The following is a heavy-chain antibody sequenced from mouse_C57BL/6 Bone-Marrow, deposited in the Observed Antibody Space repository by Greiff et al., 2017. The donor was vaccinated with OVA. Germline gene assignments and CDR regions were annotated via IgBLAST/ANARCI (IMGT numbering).Heavy chain of an antibody. CDR3: TRGFTTVVAMDYCAMDY. CDR1: GYTFTDYE. D-gene: IGHD1-1*01. V-gene: IGHV1-15*01. Sequence: VQLQQSGAELVRPGASVTLSCKASGYTFTDYEMHWVKQTPVHGLEWIGAIDPETGGTAYNQKFKGKAILTADKSSSTAYMELRSLTSEDSAVYDCTRGFTTVVAMDYCAMDYWGQGTSVTVSS. J-gene: IGHJ4*01. CDR2: IDPETGGT.